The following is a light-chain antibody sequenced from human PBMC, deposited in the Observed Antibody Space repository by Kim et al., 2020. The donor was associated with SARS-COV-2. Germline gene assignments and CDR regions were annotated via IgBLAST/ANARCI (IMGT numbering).Light chain of an antibody. CDR2: QDS. V-gene: IGLV3-1*01. CDR1: KLGDKY. CDR3: KAWASSTACV. J-gene: IGLJ1*01. Sequence: SYELTQPPSVSVSPGQTASITCSGDKLGDKYACWYQQKPGQSPVLVIYQDSKRPSGIPERFSGSNSGNTATLTISGTQAMDEADYYCKAWASSTACVFGT.